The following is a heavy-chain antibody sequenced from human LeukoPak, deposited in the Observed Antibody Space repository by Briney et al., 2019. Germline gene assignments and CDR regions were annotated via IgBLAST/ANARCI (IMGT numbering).Heavy chain of an antibody. V-gene: IGHV3-23*01. CDR2: ISGSGSST. CDR1: GFTFRRYG. D-gene: IGHD4-17*01. Sequence: GGSLRPSCAASGFTFRRYGMSWVRQAPEKGLEWVSAISGSGSSTYYGDSVKGRFTISRDNSKNTLYLQMNSLRAEDTAVYYCAKDRLRATLTSFDYWGQGTLVTVSS. CDR3: AKDRLRATLTSFDY. J-gene: IGHJ4*02.